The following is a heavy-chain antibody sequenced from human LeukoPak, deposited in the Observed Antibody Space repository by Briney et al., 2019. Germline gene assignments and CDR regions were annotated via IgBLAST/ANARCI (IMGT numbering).Heavy chain of an antibody. Sequence: GGSLRLSCAASGFTFSSYAMHWVRQAPGKGLEWVAVISYDGSNKYYADSVKGRFTISRDNSKNTLYLQMNSLRAEDTAVYYCARAITYYYDSSGYYFDYWGQGTLVTVSS. CDR3: ARAITYYYDSSGYYFDY. J-gene: IGHJ4*02. CDR1: GFTFSSYA. V-gene: IGHV3-30*04. CDR2: ISYDGSNK. D-gene: IGHD3-22*01.